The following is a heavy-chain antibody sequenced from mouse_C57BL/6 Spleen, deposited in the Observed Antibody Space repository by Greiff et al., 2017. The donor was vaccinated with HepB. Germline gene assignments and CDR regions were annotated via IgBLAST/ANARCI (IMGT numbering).Heavy chain of an antibody. CDR1: GYAFSSSW. J-gene: IGHJ2*01. Sequence: QVQLKQSGPELVKPGASVKISCKASGYAFSSSWMNWVKQRPGKGLEWIGRIYPGDGDTNYNGKFKGKATLTADKSSSTAYMQLSSLTSEDSAVYFCARSKAVVAPYFDFWGQGTTLTVSS. V-gene: IGHV1-82*01. CDR3: ARSKAVVAPYFDF. D-gene: IGHD1-1*01. CDR2: IYPGDGDT.